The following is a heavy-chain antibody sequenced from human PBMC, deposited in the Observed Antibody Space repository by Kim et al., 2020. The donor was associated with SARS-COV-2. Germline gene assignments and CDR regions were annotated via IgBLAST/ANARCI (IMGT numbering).Heavy chain of an antibody. D-gene: IGHD2-21*02. CDR3: AKGGVYCGGDCYSTDI. V-gene: IGHV3-23*01. CDR1: GFTFSNYG. J-gene: IGHJ3*02. CDR2: ISPSGTAT. Sequence: GGSLRLSCAASGFTFSNYGMSWVRQAPGKGLEYVSAISPSGTATHYADSVKGRFTISRDNSKNTLHMQMNSLRGEDTAIYYCAKGGVYCGGDCYSTDIWGQGTMVSVSS.